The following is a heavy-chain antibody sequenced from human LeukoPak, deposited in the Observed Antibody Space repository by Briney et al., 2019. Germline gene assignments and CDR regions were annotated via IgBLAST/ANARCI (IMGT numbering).Heavy chain of an antibody. Sequence: PSETLSLTCAVSGGSISSSNWWSWVRQPPGKGLEWIGEIYHSGSTNYNPSLKSRVTISVDTSKNQFSLKLSSVTAADTAVYYCANVWGSYRYNYYGMDVWGQGTRSPSP. J-gene: IGHJ6*02. D-gene: IGHD3-16*02. CDR3: ANVWGSYRYNYYGMDV. CDR2: IYHSGST. V-gene: IGHV4-4*02. CDR1: GGSISSSNW.